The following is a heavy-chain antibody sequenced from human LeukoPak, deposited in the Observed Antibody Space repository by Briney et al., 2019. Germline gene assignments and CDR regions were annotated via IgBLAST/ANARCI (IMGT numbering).Heavy chain of an antibody. CDR1: GFTVSHYY. D-gene: IGHD3-10*01. J-gene: IGHJ4*02. CDR3: AKDVGYYYGSGSYFDY. V-gene: IGHV3-53*05. CDR2: IYSGGST. Sequence: GGSLRLSCAASGFTVSHYYMTWVRQAPGKGLECVSVIYSGGSTYSADSVKGRFTISRDNSKNTLYMQMKSLRPEETAVYFCAKDVGYYYGSGSYFDYWGQGTLVTVSS.